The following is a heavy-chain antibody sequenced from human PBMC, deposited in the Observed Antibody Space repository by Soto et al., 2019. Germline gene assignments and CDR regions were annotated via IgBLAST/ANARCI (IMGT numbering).Heavy chain of an antibody. CDR1: GYTFFSNS. CDR2: ITPFNGDT. CDR3: ARVRVVVGATIDS. J-gene: IGHJ4*02. Sequence: ASVKVSCKASGYTFFSNSIHWVRQAPGQGLEWMGWITPFNGDTSYAQKFQGRVTMTTDTSTSTVFMELRSLRFDDTAVYYCARVRVVVGATIDSWGQGTLVTVSS. D-gene: IGHD2-15*01. V-gene: IGHV1-18*04.